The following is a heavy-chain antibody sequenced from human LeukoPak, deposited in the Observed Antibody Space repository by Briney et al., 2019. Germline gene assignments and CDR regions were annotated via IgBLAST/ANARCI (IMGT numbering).Heavy chain of an antibody. Sequence: GGSLRLSCAASGFTCSSYSMNWVRQAPGKGLEWVSYISSSSSTIYYADSVKGRFTISRDNAKNSLYLQMNSLRAEDTAVYYCAREDYDFWSGYSTGPSVAHWFDPWGQGTLVTVSS. V-gene: IGHV3-48*01. CDR1: GFTCSSYS. D-gene: IGHD3-3*01. J-gene: IGHJ5*02. CDR2: ISSSSSTI. CDR3: AREDYDFWSGYSTGPSVAHWFDP.